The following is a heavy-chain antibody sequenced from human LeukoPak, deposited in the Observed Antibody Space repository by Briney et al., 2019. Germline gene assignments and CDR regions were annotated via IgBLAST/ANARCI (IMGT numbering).Heavy chain of an antibody. CDR3: ARPYCGGDCYSNFDY. Sequence: GASVKVSCKASGYTFTSYAMHWVRQAPGQRLEWMGWINAGNGNTKYSQKFQGRVTITRDTSASTAYMELSSLRSEDTAVYYCARPYCGGDCYSNFDYWGQGTLVTVSS. V-gene: IGHV1-3*01. CDR1: GYTFTSYA. D-gene: IGHD2-21*02. CDR2: INAGNGNT. J-gene: IGHJ4*02.